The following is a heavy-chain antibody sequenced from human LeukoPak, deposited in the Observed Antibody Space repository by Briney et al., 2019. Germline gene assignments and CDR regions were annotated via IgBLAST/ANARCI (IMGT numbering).Heavy chain of an antibody. CDR1: GFTFSHAW. CDR2: IKSKTDGGTT. CDR3: TTTHGDY. J-gene: IGHJ4*02. V-gene: IGHV3-15*01. Sequence: GGSLRLSCAASGFTFSHAWMSWVRQAQGKGLEWVGCIKSKTDGGTTDYAAPVKGRFTISRDDSKNMLYLQMNSLKTEDTAVYYCTTTHGDYWGQGTLVTVSS. D-gene: IGHD2-8*01.